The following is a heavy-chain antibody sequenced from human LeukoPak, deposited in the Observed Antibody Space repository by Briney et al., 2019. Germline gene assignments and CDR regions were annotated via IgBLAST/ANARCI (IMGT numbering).Heavy chain of an antibody. Sequence: GGSLRLSCAASGFTFSSYAMSWVRQAPGKGLEWVAGISDSGGRTNYADSVKGRFTISRDNPKNTLHLQMNSLRAEDTAVYFCAKRGVVIRVILVGFHKEAYYFDSWGQGALVTVSS. D-gene: IGHD3-22*01. CDR1: GFTFSSYA. CDR3: AKRGVVIRVILVGFHKEAYYFDS. J-gene: IGHJ4*02. CDR2: ISDSGGRT. V-gene: IGHV3-23*01.